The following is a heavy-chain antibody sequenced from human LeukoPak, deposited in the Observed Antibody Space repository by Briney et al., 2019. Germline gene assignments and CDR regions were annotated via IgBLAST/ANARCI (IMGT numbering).Heavy chain of an antibody. J-gene: IGHJ4*02. CDR3: ARRRLGNYDLDC. D-gene: IGHD1-7*01. CDR2: VSYSGST. CDR1: GGSISGYY. V-gene: IGHV4-59*08. Sequence: SETLSLTCTVSGGSISGYYWNWIRQPPGKGLEWIGYVSYSGSTNYNPSLESLVTISVDTSKNQFSLKLSSVTAADTAVYYCARRRLGNYDLDCWGQGTLVTVSS.